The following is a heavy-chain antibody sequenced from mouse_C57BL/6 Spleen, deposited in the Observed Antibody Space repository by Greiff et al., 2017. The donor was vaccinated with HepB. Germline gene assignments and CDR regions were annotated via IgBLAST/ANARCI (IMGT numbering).Heavy chain of an antibody. CDR1: GFTFNTYA. CDR2: IRSKSSNYAT. J-gene: IGHJ4*01. V-gene: IGHV10-3*01. D-gene: IGHD2-4*01. CDR3: VRDLDYGSYYYAMDY. Sequence: EVQLVESGGGLVQPKGSLKLSCAASGFTFNTYAMHWVRQAPGKGLEWVARIRSKSSNYATYYADSVKDRFTISRDDSQSMLYLQMNNLKTEDTAMYYCVRDLDYGSYYYAMDYWGQGTSVTVSS.